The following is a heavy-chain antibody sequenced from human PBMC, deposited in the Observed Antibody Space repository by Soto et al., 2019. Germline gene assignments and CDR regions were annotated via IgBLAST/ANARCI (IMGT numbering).Heavy chain of an antibody. CDR2: IIPIFATV. V-gene: IGHV1-69*01. D-gene: IGHD5-18*01. CDR1: GGSFSSNP. J-gene: IGHJ4*02. Sequence: QVQLVQSGSEVKKPGSSVNVSCKASGGSFSSNPISWVRQAPGQGLEWMAGIIPIFATVHYAQKFQGRGTITADESTSTAYMELTSLRSEDTAVYFCARGGRGYSSAPRYYFDYWGQGTLVTVSS. CDR3: ARGGRGYSSAPRYYFDY.